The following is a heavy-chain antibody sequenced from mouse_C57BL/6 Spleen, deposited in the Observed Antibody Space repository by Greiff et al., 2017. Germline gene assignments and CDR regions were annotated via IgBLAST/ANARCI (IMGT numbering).Heavy chain of an antibody. CDR1: GYAFSSSW. V-gene: IGHV1-82*01. Sequence: QVQLQQSGPELVKPGASVKISCKASGYAFSSSWMNWVKQRPGKGLEWIGRIYPGDGDTNYNGKFKGKATLTADKSSSTAYMQLRSLTSEDSAVYFCARRGYYGSSFFDYWGQGTTLTVSS. CDR3: ARRGYYGSSFFDY. D-gene: IGHD1-1*01. CDR2: IYPGDGDT. J-gene: IGHJ2*01.